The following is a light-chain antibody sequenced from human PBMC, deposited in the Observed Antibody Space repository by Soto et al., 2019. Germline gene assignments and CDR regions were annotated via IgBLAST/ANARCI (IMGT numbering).Light chain of an antibody. J-gene: IGLJ3*02. CDR3: SSYTSSRTGV. CDR1: SSDVGGYNY. V-gene: IGLV2-14*01. Sequence: QSALTQPASVSGSPGQSITISCTGTSSDVGGYNYVSWYQQHPGKAPKLMIYEVSTRPSGVSNRFSGSKSGNTASLTISGLQSEDEADYYCSSYTSSRTGVFGGGTKVTVL. CDR2: EVS.